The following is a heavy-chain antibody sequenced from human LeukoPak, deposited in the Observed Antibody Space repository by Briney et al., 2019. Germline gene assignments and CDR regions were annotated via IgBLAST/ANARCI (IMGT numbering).Heavy chain of an antibody. CDR3: ARVRQQLDGMDV. Sequence: VASVKVSCKASGYTFTSYYMHWVRQAPGQGLEWMGIINPSGGSTSYAQKFQGRVTMTRDTSMSTVCMELSSLRCEDTAVYYCARVRQQLDGMDVWGQGTTVTVSS. D-gene: IGHD6-6*01. V-gene: IGHV1-46*01. J-gene: IGHJ6*02. CDR2: INPSGGST. CDR1: GYTFTSYY.